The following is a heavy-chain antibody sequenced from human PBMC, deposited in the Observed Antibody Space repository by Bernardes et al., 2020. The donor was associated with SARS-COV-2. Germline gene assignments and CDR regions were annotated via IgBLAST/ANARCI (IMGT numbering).Heavy chain of an antibody. CDR1: GFTFRPYG. V-gene: IGHV3-33*01. Sequence: SLIRSCAASGFTFRPYGMHWVRQAPGQGLEWAAFISHVGNNEYYADSVKGRFTISRDNSKNMIYLQMNSLRAEDTSIYYCARDGISGIDYWGQGTVVTVSS. CDR2: ISHVGNNE. J-gene: IGHJ4*02. CDR3: ARDGISGIDY. D-gene: IGHD1-20*01.